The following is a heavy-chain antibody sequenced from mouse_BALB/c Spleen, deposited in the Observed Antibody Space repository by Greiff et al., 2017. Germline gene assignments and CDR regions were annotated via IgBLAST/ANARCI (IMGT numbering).Heavy chain of an antibody. V-gene: IGHV7-3*02. CDR3: ARDSGSLDY. D-gene: IGHD1-1*01. Sequence: EVKLMESGGGLVQPGGSLRLSCATSGFTFTDYYMSWVRQPPGKALEWLGFIRNKANGYTTEYSASVKGRFTISRDNSQSILYLQMNTLRAEDSATYYCARDSGSLDYWGQGTTLTVSS. CDR2: IRNKANGYTT. CDR1: GFTFTDYY. J-gene: IGHJ2*01.